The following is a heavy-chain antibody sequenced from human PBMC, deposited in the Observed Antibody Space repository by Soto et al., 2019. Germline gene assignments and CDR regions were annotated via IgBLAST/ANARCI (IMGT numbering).Heavy chain of an antibody. V-gene: IGHV4-30-4*01. J-gene: IGHJ5*01. D-gene: IGHD7-27*01. CDR1: GDSISNLDYF. CDR3: ARGRYCLTGRCFPNWFDS. Sequence: SETLSLTCSVSGDSISNLDYFWAWIRQPPGQALEYIGYIYKSATTYYNPSFESRVAISVDTSKSQFSLNVTSVTAADTAVYFCARGRYCLTGRCFPNWFDSWGQEALVTVSS. CDR2: IYKSATT.